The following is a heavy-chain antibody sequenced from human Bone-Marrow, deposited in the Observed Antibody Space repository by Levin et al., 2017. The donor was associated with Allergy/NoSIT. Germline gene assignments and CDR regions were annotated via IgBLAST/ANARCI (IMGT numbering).Heavy chain of an antibody. CDR3: ARDSPKLPSDYYQIPDKDYYYMDV. V-gene: IGHV4-59*01. Sequence: GSLRLSCTVSGGSISSYYWSWIRQPPGKGLEWIGYIYYSGSTNYNPSLKSRVTISVDTSKNQFSLKLSSVTAADTAVYYCARDSPKLPSDYYQIPDKDYYYMDVWGKGTTVTVSS. J-gene: IGHJ6*03. CDR1: GGSISSYY. D-gene: IGHD3-22*01. CDR2: IYYSGST.